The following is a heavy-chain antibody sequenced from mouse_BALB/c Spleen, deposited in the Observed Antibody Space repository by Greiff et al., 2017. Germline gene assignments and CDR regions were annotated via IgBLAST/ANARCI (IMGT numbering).Heavy chain of an antibody. J-gene: IGHJ4*01. CDR1: GFTFSSYG. CDR3: ARDGTTATGYAMDY. D-gene: IGHD1-2*01. CDR2: INSNGGST. Sequence: DVHLVESGGGLVQPGGSLKLSCAASGFTFSSYGMSWVRQTPDKRLELVATINSNGGSTYYPDSVKGRFTISRDNAKNTLYLEMSSLRSEDTAMYYCARDGTTATGYAMDYWGQGTSVTVSS. V-gene: IGHV5-6-3*01.